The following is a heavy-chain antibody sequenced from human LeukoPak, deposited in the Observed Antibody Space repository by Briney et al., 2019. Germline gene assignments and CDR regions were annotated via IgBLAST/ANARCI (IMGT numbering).Heavy chain of an antibody. CDR1: GGSFSGYL. CDR2: VNYRGSP. V-gene: IGHV4-34*01. Sequence: SETLSLTCDVPGGSFSGYLWSWIRQSPGKGLEWIGEVNYRGSPNYNPSLESRDTISVDTSKNQLSLKLTSVTAADTALYYCSRSGLTGMREYERADYYYYGMDLWGQGTAVTVFS. D-gene: IGHD2/OR15-2a*01. CDR3: SRSGLTGMREYERADYYYYGMDL. J-gene: IGHJ6*02.